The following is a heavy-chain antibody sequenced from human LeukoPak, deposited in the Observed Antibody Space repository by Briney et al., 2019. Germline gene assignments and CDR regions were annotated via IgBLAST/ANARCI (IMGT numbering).Heavy chain of an antibody. Sequence: SETLSLTCGVRGGSFSDYYWSWIRQTPGKGLEWIGDINPSGGTSYNPSLKSRLTISVDTSKNQFSLKLTSVTAADTALYYCARLGSYTSSWYRFYYFDYWGPGTLVTVSS. V-gene: IGHV4-34*01. J-gene: IGHJ4*02. D-gene: IGHD6-13*01. CDR3: ARLGSYTSSWYRFYYFDY. CDR2: INPSGGT. CDR1: GGSFSDYY.